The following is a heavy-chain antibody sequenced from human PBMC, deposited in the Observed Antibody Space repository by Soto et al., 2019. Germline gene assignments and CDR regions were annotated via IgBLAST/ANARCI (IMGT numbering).Heavy chain of an antibody. Sequence: SETLSLTCTVSGGSISSGGYYWSWIRQHPGKGLEWIGYIYYSGSTYYNPSLKSRVTISVDTSKNQFSLKLSSVTAADTAVYYCARDPDGSSGWYFFDYWGKGTMVTVYS. CDR2: IYYSGST. V-gene: IGHV4-31*03. J-gene: IGHJ4*02. CDR3: ARDPDGSSGWYFFDY. CDR1: GGSISSGGYY. D-gene: IGHD6-19*01.